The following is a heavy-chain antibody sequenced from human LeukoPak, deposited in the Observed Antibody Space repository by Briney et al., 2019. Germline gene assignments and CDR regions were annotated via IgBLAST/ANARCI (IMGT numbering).Heavy chain of an antibody. J-gene: IGHJ4*02. CDR2: ISGDGGRT. V-gene: IGHV3-43*02. CDR3: AKDILSGFYETFDY. Sequence: PGGSLRLSCVVSGSTFDDYAMHWVRQGPGKGLEWVSLISGDGGRTYYADSVKGRFTISRDNSKNSLYLEMNSLRTEDTALYYCAKDILSGFYETFDYWGQGTLVTVSS. CDR1: GSTFDDYA. D-gene: IGHD6-19*01.